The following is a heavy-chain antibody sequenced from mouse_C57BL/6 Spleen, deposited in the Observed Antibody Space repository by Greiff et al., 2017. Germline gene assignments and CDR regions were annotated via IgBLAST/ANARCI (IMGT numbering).Heavy chain of an antibody. J-gene: IGHJ1*03. CDR1: GFTFSSYA. D-gene: IGHD4-1*01. CDR2: ISSGGDYI. CDR3: TRDLGYFDV. Sequence: EVQGVESGEGLVKPGGSLKLSCAASGFTFSSYAMSWVRQTPEKRLEWVAYISSGGDYIYYADNVKGRFTISRDNAGNTLYLQMSSLKSEDTAVYYCTRDLGYFDVWGTGTTVTVSS. V-gene: IGHV5-9-1*02.